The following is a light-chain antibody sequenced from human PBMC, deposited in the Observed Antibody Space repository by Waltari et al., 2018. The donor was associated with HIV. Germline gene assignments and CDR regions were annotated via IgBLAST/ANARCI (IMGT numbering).Light chain of an antibody. V-gene: IGKV1-39*01. CDR2: AAS. Sequence: DIQMTHSPSSLSASLGDDVTITCRASQSIGNYLNWYRRRPGSAPELLIYAASNLQSGVPGRFRGGGSGTDFTLSIRNLQPEDSATYICQQTYSASMTFGQGTRL. CDR1: QSIGNY. CDR3: QQTYSASMT. J-gene: IGKJ5*01.